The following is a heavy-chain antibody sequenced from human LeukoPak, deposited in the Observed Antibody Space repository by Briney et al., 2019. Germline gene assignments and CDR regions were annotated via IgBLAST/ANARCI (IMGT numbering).Heavy chain of an antibody. CDR3: ARGLETYYDFWSGYDRGRYFDY. CDR2: INHGGST. J-gene: IGHJ4*02. CDR1: GGSFSGYY. V-gene: IGHV4-34*01. Sequence: KPSETLSLTCAVYGGSFSGYYWSWIRQPPGKGREWLGEINHGGSTNYNTYHMSRVTISVDTSKNHISLKLSSVTAADTAVYYCARGLETYYDFWSGYDRGRYFDYWGQGTLVTVSS. D-gene: IGHD3-3*01.